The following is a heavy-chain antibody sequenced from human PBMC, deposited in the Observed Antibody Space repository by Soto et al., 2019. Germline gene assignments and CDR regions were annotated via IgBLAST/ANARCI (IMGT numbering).Heavy chain of an antibody. CDR2: IIPIFGTA. V-gene: IGHV1-69*13. Sequence: SVKVSCKASGGTFSSYAISWVRQAPGQGLEWMGGIIPIFGTANYAQKFQGRVTITADESTSTAYMELSSLRSEDTAVYYCARDRYYYGSGSYSFDYWGQGTLVTVSS. CDR3: ARDRYYYGSGSYSFDY. CDR1: GGTFSSYA. J-gene: IGHJ4*02. D-gene: IGHD3-10*01.